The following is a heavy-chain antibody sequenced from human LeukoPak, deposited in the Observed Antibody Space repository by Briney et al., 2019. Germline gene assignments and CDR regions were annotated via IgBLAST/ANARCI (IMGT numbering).Heavy chain of an antibody. CDR3: ARDVGSGWYHFDN. J-gene: IGHJ4*02. Sequence: GGSLRLSCAASGFTFSRYWMHWIRQAPGKGLVWVSRINSDGSSTTYADSVKGRFTISRDNAENTLYLQMNSLRVEDTAVYYCARDVGSGWYHFDNWGQGTLVTVSS. V-gene: IGHV3-74*01. CDR2: INSDGSST. D-gene: IGHD6-19*01. CDR1: GFTFSRYW.